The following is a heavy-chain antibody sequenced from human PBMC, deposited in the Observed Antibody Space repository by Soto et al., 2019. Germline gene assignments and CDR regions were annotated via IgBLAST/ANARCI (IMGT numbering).Heavy chain of an antibody. Sequence: QVQLVESGAEVKKPGASVKVSCKASGYTFTSYGISWVRQAPGQGLEWMGWISAYNGNTNYAQKLQGRVTMTTDTSTSTAYMELRSLRSDDTAVYYCARDQAVFDCSGGSCYPAEGYYYGMDVWGQGTTVTVSS. CDR1: GYTFTSYG. CDR3: ARDQAVFDCSGGSCYPAEGYYYGMDV. D-gene: IGHD2-15*01. CDR2: ISAYNGNT. J-gene: IGHJ6*02. V-gene: IGHV1-18*01.